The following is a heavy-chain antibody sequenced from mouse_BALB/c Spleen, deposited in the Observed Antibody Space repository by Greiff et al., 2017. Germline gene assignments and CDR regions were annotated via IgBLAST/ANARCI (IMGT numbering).Heavy chain of an antibody. CDR3: ARDGAPMDY. Sequence: QVQLQESGPDLVAPSQCLSISCTASGFSLTSYGVHWVRQPPGQGLEWLVVIWSDGSTTYNSALKSRLSISKDNSKSQVFLKMHSLQTDDTAMYYSARDGAPMDYWGQGTSVTVSS. CDR2: IWSDGST. CDR1: GFSLTSYG. J-gene: IGHJ4*01. D-gene: IGHD1-3*01. V-gene: IGHV2-6-2*01.